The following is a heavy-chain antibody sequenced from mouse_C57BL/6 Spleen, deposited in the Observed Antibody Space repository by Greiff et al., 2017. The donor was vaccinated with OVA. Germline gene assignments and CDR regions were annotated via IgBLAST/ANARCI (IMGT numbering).Heavy chain of an antibody. CDR2: IYPRSGNT. CDR1: GYTFTSYG. J-gene: IGHJ3*01. CDR3: ALGLLGTAWFAY. D-gene: IGHD2-3*01. V-gene: IGHV1-81*01. Sequence: VMLVESGAELARPGASVKLSCKASGYTFTSYGISWVKQRTGQGLEWIGEIYPRSGNTYYNEKFKGKATLTADKSSSTAYMELRSLTSEDSAVYFCALGLLGTAWFAYWGQGTLVTVSA.